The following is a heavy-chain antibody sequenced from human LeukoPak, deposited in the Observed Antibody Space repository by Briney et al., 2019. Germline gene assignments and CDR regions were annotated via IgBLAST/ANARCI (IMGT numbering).Heavy chain of an antibody. Sequence: SQTLSLTCTVSGGSISSGSYYWSWIRQPAGKGLEWIGRIYTSGSTNYNPSLKSRVTISVDTSKNQFSLKLSSVTAADTAVCYCARDGYYDSSGYYPFDYWGQGTLVTVSS. CDR1: GGSISSGSYY. V-gene: IGHV4-61*02. D-gene: IGHD3-22*01. J-gene: IGHJ4*02. CDR2: IYTSGST. CDR3: ARDGYYDSSGYYPFDY.